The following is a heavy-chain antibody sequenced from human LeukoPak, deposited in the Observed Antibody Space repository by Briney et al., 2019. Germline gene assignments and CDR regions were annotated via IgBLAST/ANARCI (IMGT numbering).Heavy chain of an antibody. CDR2: ISSSGNSI. Sequence: GGSLRLSCAASGFTVISYEMSWVRQAPGKGREWVSYISSSGNSIFYADSVKGRFTISRDNAKNSLYLQMNSLRAEDTAVYYCARALPSSYYYFDYWGQGTLVTVSS. J-gene: IGHJ4*02. CDR1: GFTVISYE. V-gene: IGHV3-48*03. D-gene: IGHD6-13*01. CDR3: ARALPSSYYYFDY.